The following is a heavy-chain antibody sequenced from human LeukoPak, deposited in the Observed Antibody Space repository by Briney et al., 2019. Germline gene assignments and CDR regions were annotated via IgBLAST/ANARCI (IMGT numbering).Heavy chain of an antibody. CDR2: INPNSGGT. Sequence: TVAGEYIYWGSQAPGKKNEWIGWINPNSGGTNYAQKFQGRVTMTRDTSISTDYMELSRLRSDDTAVYYCARGRGGNIVVVPAATYFDYWGQGTLVTVSS. J-gene: IGHJ4*02. CDR3: ARGRGGNIVVVPAATYFDY. D-gene: IGHD2-2*01. V-gene: IGHV1-2*02. CDR1: TVAGEY.